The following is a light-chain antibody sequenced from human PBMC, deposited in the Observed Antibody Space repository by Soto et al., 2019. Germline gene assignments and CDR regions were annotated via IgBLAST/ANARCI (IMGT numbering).Light chain of an antibody. CDR1: SSDVGTYKF. Sequence: QSALTQPASGSRSPGQSITISCTGTSSDVGTYKFVSWYQQHPGKVPTLMIHEGTKRPSGVSNRFSGSKSGNTATLTISGLQPEDEANYYCCSYAGTSFWVFGGGTKLTVL. J-gene: IGLJ3*02. CDR3: CSYAGTSFWV. V-gene: IGLV2-23*01. CDR2: EGT.